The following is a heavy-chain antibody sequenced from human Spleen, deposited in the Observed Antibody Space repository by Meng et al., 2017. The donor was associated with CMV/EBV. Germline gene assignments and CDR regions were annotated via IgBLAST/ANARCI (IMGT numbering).Heavy chain of an antibody. V-gene: IGHV3-30*02. CDR3: AKDEVIVVVPAAIPNNWFDP. J-gene: IGHJ5*02. CDR1: GFTFSSYG. CDR2: IRYDGSNK. D-gene: IGHD2-2*02. Sequence: GGSLRLSCAASGFTFSSYGMHWVRQAPGKGLEWVAFIRYDGSNKYYADSVKGRFTISRDNSKNTLYLQMNSLRAEDTAVYYCAKDEVIVVVPAAIPNNWFDPWGQGTLVTVSS.